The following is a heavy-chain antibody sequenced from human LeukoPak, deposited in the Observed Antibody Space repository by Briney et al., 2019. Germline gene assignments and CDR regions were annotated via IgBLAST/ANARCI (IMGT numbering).Heavy chain of an antibody. J-gene: IGHJ6*03. CDR3: ARRTSFYYYYMDV. CDR1: GFTFSDYY. CDR2: ISGSTI. V-gene: IGHV3-11*01. Sequence: PGGSLRLSCAASGFTFSDYYMSWIRQAPGKGLEWVSYISGSTIYYADSVKGRFTISRDNAKNSLYLQMNSLRAEDTAVYYCARRTSFYYYYMDVWGKGTTVTISS.